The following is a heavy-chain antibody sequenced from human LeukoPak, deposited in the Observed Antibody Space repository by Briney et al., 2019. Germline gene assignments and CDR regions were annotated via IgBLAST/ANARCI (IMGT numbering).Heavy chain of an antibody. CDR2: ISWNSGSI. CDR3: AKDSGYYDSSGYYWVSFDY. CDR1: GFTFDDYA. J-gene: IGHJ4*02. V-gene: IGHV3-9*01. D-gene: IGHD3-22*01. Sequence: GGSLRLSCAASGFTFDDYAMHWVPQAPGKGLEWGSGISWNSGSIGYADPVKGRFTISRDNAKNSLYLQMNSLRAEDTALYYCAKDSGYYDSSGYYWVSFDYWGQGTLVTVSS.